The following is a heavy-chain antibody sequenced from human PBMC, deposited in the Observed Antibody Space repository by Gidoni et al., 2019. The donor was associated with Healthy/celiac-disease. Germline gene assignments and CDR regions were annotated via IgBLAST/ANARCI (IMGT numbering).Heavy chain of an antibody. V-gene: IGHV3-21*01. CDR3: ARVTMVQDY. J-gene: IGHJ4*02. CDR2: ISSSSSYI. D-gene: IGHD3-10*01. Sequence: EVQLVESGGGLVKPGGSLRLSCAAPGFTFSSYSMNWVRQAPGKGREWVSAISSSSSYIYYADSVKGRFTISRDNAKNSLYLQMNSVRAEDTAVYYCARVTMVQDYWGQGTLVTVSS. CDR1: GFTFSSYS.